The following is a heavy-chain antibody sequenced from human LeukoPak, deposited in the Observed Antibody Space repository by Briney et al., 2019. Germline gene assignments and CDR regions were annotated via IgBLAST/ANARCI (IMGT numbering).Heavy chain of an antibody. D-gene: IGHD3-22*01. CDR1: GGSISSSSYY. Sequence: KPSETLSLTCTVSGGSISSSSYYWGWIRQPPGKGLEWIGSIYYSGSTYYNPSLKSRVTISVDTSKNQFSLKLSSVTAADTAVYYCARLTYYYDNFFDYWGQGTLVTVSS. V-gene: IGHV4-39*01. CDR3: ARLTYYYDNFFDY. J-gene: IGHJ4*02. CDR2: IYYSGST.